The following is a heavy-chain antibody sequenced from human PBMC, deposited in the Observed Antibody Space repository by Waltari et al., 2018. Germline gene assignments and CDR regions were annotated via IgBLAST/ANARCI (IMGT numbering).Heavy chain of an antibody. Sequence: QLQLQESGPGLVKPSETLSLTCSVSGVSITSNRHYWGWIRQPPGQGLEWIGTMSYSGATYSSPSLRSRVTISRDTSKNQLSLKLGSVTAADTAVYYCVTYIGASVGTAAFDVWGQGTMVTVSS. J-gene: IGHJ3*01. CDR3: VTYIGASVGTAAFDV. D-gene: IGHD5-12*01. CDR1: GVSITSNRHY. CDR2: MSYSGAT. V-gene: IGHV4-39*01.